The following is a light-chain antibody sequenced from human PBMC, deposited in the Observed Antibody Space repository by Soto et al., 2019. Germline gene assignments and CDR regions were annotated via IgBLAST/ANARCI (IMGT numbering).Light chain of an antibody. V-gene: IGKV3-20*01. CDR2: GAS. CDR3: QQYGSSLIT. J-gene: IGKJ5*01. CDR1: QSVSSSY. Sequence: EIVLTQSPGPLSLSPGERATLSCRASQSVSSSYLAWYQQKPGQAPRLIIYGASSRATGIPDRFSGSGSGTDCTLTISRLEPEDVSVYYCQQYGSSLITFGQGTRLEIK.